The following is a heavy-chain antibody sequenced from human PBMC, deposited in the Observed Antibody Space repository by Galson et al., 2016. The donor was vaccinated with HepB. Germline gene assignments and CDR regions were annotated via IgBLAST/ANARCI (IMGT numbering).Heavy chain of an antibody. Sequence: SAYNGKTNYAQKLQGRVTMTTDTSTSTAYMDLRSLRSDDTAVYYCARGDFLGYWGQGTLVTVSS. J-gene: IGHJ4*02. CDR2: SAYNGKT. CDR3: ARGDFLGY. V-gene: IGHV1-18*01. D-gene: IGHD3/OR15-3a*01.